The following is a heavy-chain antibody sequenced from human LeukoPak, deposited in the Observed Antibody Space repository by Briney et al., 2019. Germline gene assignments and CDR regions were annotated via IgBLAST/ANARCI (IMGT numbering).Heavy chain of an antibody. CDR3: AREDTYYDCWSGSNFDY. CDR1: GFTFSSYS. V-gene: IGHV3-21*01. CDR2: ISNSSSYI. J-gene: IGHJ4*02. D-gene: IGHD3-3*01. Sequence: GRSLRLSCAASGFTFSSYSMNWVRHAPGPGLEWVSPISNSSSYIYYADSVKGRLNISRDNAKNSLYLQMNCLRAEDTAVYYCAREDTYYDCWSGSNFDYWGQGTLVTVSS.